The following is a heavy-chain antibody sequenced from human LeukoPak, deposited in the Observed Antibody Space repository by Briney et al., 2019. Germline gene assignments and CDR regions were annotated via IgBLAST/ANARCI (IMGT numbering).Heavy chain of an antibody. D-gene: IGHD3-22*01. CDR2: ISSSSSYT. V-gene: IGHV3-11*03. CDR3: QGYYEGRGY. J-gene: IGHJ4*02. Sequence: PGGSLRLSCAASGLTFSDYYMNWIRQAPGKGLEWISYISSSSSYTIYADSVKGRFTISRDNAKNSLYLQMNSLRADDTAVYYCQGYYEGRGYWGRGTLVTVSS. CDR1: GLTFSDYY.